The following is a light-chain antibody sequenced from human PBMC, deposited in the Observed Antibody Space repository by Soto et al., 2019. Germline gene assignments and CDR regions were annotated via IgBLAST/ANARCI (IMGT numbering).Light chain of an antibody. CDR3: QQLNSYPRT. Sequence: AIPLTQSPSSLSASVGDRVTITCRASQGISSALAWYQQKPGKAPKLLIYDASSLESGVPSRFSGSGSGTDFALTVSILQHEEFATYYCQQLNSYPRTFGQGTKLQIK. V-gene: IGKV1-13*02. CDR2: DAS. CDR1: QGISSA. J-gene: IGKJ2*01.